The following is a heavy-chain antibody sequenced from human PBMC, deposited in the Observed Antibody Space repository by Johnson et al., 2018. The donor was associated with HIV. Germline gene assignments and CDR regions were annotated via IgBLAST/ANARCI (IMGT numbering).Heavy chain of an antibody. CDR1: GFTFSDAW. CDR3: TTRFIAARAFDI. CDR2: VKSKTDGGTT. V-gene: IGHV3-15*01. Sequence: VQLVESGGGLVKPGGSLRLSCAASGFTFSDAWMNWVRQAPGKGLEWVGRVKSKTDGGTTDYAAPVKGRFTISRDDSKNTLYLQMNSLKTEDTAVYYCTTRFIAARAFDIWGQGTMVTVSS. J-gene: IGHJ3*02. D-gene: IGHD6-6*01.